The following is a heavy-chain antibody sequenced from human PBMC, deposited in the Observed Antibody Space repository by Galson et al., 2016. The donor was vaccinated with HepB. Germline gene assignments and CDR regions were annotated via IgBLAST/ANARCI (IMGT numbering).Heavy chain of an antibody. V-gene: IGHV4-39*01. CDR1: GASISGSSFY. CDR2: VSSTGHT. CDR3: ARLFTHHDPSTGYSEINFFDP. D-gene: IGHD3-9*01. J-gene: IGHJ5*02. Sequence: SETLSLTCNVSGASISGSSFYWAWLRQSPGKGLEWIASVSSTGHTYYSPSLAGRVTISVHTPTNQFSLTPRSVTAAETAIYYCARLFTHHDPSTGYSEINFFDPWGQGLLVTVSS.